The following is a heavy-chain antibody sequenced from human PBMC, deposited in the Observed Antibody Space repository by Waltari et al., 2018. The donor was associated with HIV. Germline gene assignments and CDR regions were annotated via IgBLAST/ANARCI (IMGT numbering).Heavy chain of an antibody. J-gene: IGHJ4*02. CDR1: GYTITELS. CDR2: LHPEDGKA. V-gene: IGHV1-24*01. Sequence: QVQLLQSGAEVKQPGASVKVSCKVSGYTITELSIHWVRQAPGKGLEWMGGLHPEDGKAIYAQKFQGRVTMTEDTSTDTAYMQLTSLRSEDTAIYYCATGGDYGSPFDYWGQGTLVTVSS. D-gene: IGHD4-17*01. CDR3: ATGGDYGSPFDY.